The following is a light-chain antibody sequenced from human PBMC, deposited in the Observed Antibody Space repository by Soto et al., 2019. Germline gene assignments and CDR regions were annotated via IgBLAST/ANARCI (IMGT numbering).Light chain of an antibody. CDR3: QQYKDDAWT. V-gene: IGKV1-5*01. CDR2: DAS. J-gene: IGKJ1*01. Sequence: DIQLTPSPSTLSASVGDRVTITCRASQRIDRYLAWYQQKPGKAPKLLVYDASTLEGGVPSRFSGSGSATEFILTISSLQPDDFATYYCQQYKDDAWTFGQGTKVDIK. CDR1: QRIDRY.